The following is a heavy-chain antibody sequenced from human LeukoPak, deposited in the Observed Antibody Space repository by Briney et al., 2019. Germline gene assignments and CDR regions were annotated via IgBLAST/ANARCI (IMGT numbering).Heavy chain of an antibody. J-gene: IGHJ6*02. Sequence: SETLSLTCAVYGGSFSGYYWSWIRQPPGKGLEWIGEINHSGSTNYNPSLKSRVTISVDTSKNQFSLKLSSVTAADTAVYYCARNVGEYSSGYYPPPYYYYYGMDVWGQGTTVTVSS. D-gene: IGHD3-22*01. CDR1: GGSFSGYY. CDR3: ARNVGEYSSGYYPPPYYYYYGMDV. V-gene: IGHV4-34*01. CDR2: INHSGST.